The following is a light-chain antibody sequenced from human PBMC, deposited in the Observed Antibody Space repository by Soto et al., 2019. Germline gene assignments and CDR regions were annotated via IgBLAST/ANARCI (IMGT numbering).Light chain of an antibody. CDR2: GAS. CDR1: QSVSSN. Sequence: EIGRTQSPATLSVSPGERATLSSRASQSVSSNLAWYQQKHGQAPRLLIYGASTRATGIPDRFSGSGSGTDFTLTISSLESEDFAVYYCQQYSSWPMTFGQGTRVEIK. V-gene: IGKV3-15*01. J-gene: IGKJ1*01. CDR3: QQYSSWPMT.